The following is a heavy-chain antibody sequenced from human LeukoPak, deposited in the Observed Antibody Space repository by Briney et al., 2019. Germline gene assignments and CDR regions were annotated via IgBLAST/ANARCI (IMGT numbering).Heavy chain of an antibody. V-gene: IGHV3-9*03. CDR1: GFTFDDYA. CDR3: AKVGGSSWSDAFDI. D-gene: IGHD6-13*01. CDR2: ISWNSGSI. J-gene: IGHJ3*02. Sequence: PGGSLRLSCAASGFTFDDYAMHWVRQAPGKGLEWVSGISWNSGSIGYADSVKGRFTISRDNAKNSLYLQMNSLRAEDMALYYCAKVGGSSWSDAFDIWGQGTMVTVSS.